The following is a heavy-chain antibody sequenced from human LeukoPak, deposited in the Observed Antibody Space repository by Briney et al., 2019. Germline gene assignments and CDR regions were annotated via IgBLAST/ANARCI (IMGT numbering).Heavy chain of an antibody. V-gene: IGHV1-2*02. Sequence: GASVKVSCKASGYTFTSYYMHWVRQAPGQGLEWMGWINPNSGGTNYAQKFQGRVTMTRDTSISTAYMELSRLRSDGTAVYYCARDDMEWEPTYYFDYWGQGTLVTVSS. CDR2: INPNSGGT. J-gene: IGHJ4*02. D-gene: IGHD1-26*01. CDR3: ARDDMEWEPTYYFDY. CDR1: GYTFTSYY.